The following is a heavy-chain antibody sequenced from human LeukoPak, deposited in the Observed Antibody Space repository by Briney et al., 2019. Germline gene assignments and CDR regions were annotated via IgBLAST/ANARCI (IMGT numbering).Heavy chain of an antibody. D-gene: IGHD3-16*01. CDR1: GYTFTSYD. Sequence: ASVKVSCTASGYTFTSYDIHWVRQATGQGLEWMGWMNPNSGNTGYAQKFQGRVTMTRNTSISTAYMELSSLRSEDTAVYYCAGGLFTFGGVIDYWGQGTLVTVSS. J-gene: IGHJ4*02. CDR2: MNPNSGNT. CDR3: AGGLFTFGGVIDY. V-gene: IGHV1-8*01.